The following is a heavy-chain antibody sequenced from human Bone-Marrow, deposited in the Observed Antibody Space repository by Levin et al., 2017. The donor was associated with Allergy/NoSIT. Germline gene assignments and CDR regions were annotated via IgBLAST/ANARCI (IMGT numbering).Heavy chain of an antibody. CDR1: GFTYRNYA. CDR2: ISASGSYT. CDR3: ARSKRSNSPYYFDY. J-gene: IGHJ4*02. V-gene: IGHV3-23*01. Sequence: ETLSLTCAASGFTYRNYAMAWVRRAPGKGLEWVSAISASGSYTFYADSLKGRFSISRDTSRDILYLQINSLRAEDTAIYYCARSKRSNSPYYFDYWGQGILVTVSS. D-gene: IGHD2-21*01.